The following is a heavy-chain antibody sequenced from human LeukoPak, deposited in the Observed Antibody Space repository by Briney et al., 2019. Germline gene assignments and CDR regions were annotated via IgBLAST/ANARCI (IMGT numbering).Heavy chain of an antibody. V-gene: IGHV4-34*12. Sequence: SETLSLTCAVYGGSFSGYYWSWIRQPPGKGLEWIGSIFYSGSTYYNPSLKSRVTMFVDMSKNQFSLKLNSVTAADTAVYYCARHGVYSGGAFDYWGQGTLVTVSS. CDR3: ARHGVYSGGAFDY. CDR2: IFYSGST. D-gene: IGHD3-3*01. CDR1: GGSFSGYY. J-gene: IGHJ4*02.